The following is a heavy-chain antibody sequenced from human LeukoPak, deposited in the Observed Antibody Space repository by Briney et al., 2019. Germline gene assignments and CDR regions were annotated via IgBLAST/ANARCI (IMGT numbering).Heavy chain of an antibody. CDR1: GFTFSSYW. Sequence: PGGSLRLSCAASGFTFSSYWMHWVRQAPGKGLVWVSRINSDGSSTSYADSVKGRFTISRDNAKNTLYLQMNILRAEDTAVYYCARAPRDSFYMDVWGKGTTVTVSS. J-gene: IGHJ6*03. CDR3: ARAPRDSFYMDV. CDR2: INSDGSST. D-gene: IGHD2-21*01. V-gene: IGHV3-74*01.